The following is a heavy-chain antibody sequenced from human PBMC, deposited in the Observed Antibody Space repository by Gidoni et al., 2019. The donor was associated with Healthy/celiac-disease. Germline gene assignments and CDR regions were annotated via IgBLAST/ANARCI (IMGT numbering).Heavy chain of an antibody. Sequence: QVQLVQSGAAVKKPGSSVKVSCKASGGTFSSYAISCVRQAPGQGLEWMGGIIPIFGTANYAQKFQGRVTITADESTSTAYMELSSLRSEDTAVYYCARDYYDSSGYFREYFQHWGQGTLVTVSS. J-gene: IGHJ1*01. CDR2: IIPIFGTA. D-gene: IGHD3-22*01. V-gene: IGHV1-69*12. CDR3: ARDYYDSSGYFREYFQH. CDR1: GGTFSSYA.